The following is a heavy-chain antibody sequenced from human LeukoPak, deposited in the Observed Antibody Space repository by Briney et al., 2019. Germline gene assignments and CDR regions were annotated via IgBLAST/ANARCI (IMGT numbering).Heavy chain of an antibody. D-gene: IGHD2-15*01. J-gene: IGHJ4*02. V-gene: IGHV3-7*01. CDR3: ARDSGPLDY. Sequence: PGGSLRLSCTASGFTFSSYWMSWVRQAPGKGREWVANINKDGSEKYYVDSVKGRFTISRDNAKNSLHLQMNSLRAEDTAVYYCARDSGPLDYWGQGTLVTVSS. CDR1: GFTFSSYW. CDR2: INKDGSEK.